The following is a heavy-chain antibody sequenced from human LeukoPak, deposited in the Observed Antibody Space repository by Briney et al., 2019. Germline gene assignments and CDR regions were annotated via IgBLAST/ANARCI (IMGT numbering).Heavy chain of an antibody. Sequence: GASVKVSCKASGYTFTSYGISWVRQAPGQGLEWMGWISAYNGYTNYAQKLQGRVTMTTDTATGTAYVELRSLRSDDTAVYYCARDGGIGYYGMDVWGQGTTVTVSS. D-gene: IGHD3-16*01. CDR2: ISAYNGYT. CDR1: GYTFTSYG. J-gene: IGHJ6*02. V-gene: IGHV1-18*01. CDR3: ARDGGIGYYGMDV.